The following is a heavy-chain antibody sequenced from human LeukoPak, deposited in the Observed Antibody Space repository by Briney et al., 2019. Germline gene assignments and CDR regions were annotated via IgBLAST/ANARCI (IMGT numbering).Heavy chain of an antibody. CDR1: GFTFGDYA. D-gene: IGHD3-3*01. CDR3: TRGYDFVSGYLGMDV. Sequence: GGSLRLSCTASGFTFGDYAMIWVRQAPGKGLESVGFIRSKAYGGTTEYAASVKGRFTISRDDSKSIAYLEMSSLKSEDTAVYHCTRGYDFVSGYLGMDVWGQGTTVTASS. CDR2: IRSKAYGGTT. V-gene: IGHV3-49*04. J-gene: IGHJ6*02.